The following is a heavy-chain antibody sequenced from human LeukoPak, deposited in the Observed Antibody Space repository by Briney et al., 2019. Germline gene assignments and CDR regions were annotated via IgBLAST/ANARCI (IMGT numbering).Heavy chain of an antibody. CDR2: ISSSGGRT. Sequence: PGGSLRLFCTASEFTFSDYAVSWVRQDPGKGLVWVSAISSSGGRTYYGDSVKGRFTISRDNAKNSLYLQMSSLRAEDTAVYYCARPLWFGESDDGAFDIWGQGTMVTVSS. V-gene: IGHV3-23*01. D-gene: IGHD3-10*01. CDR3: ARPLWFGESDDGAFDI. CDR1: EFTFSDYA. J-gene: IGHJ3*02.